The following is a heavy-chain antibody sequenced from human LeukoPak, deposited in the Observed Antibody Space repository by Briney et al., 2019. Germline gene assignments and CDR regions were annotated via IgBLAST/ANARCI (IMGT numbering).Heavy chain of an antibody. D-gene: IGHD3-22*01. CDR1: GGSISSGSYY. J-gene: IGHJ5*01. Sequence: SETLSLTCTVSGGSISSGSYYWSWIRQPAWKGLEWIGRIYTSGSTNYNPSLKSRVTISVDTSKNQFSLKLSSVTAADTAVYYCARGFYDSSGYVFDSWGQGTLVTVSS. CDR3: ARGFYDSSGYVFDS. V-gene: IGHV4-61*02. CDR2: IYTSGST.